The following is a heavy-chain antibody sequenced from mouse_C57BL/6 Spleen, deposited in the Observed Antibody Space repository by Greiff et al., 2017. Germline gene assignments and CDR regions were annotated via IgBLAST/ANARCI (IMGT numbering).Heavy chain of an antibody. CDR3: ARGGDYDRRTGGAMDY. J-gene: IGHJ4*01. CDR2: FYPRSGNT. Sequence: QVQLQQSGAELARPGASVKLSCKASGYTFTSYGISWVKQRTGQGLEWIGEFYPRSGNTYYNEKFKGKATLTADKSSSTAYLELRCLTSEDSAGYFCARGGDYDRRTGGAMDYWGQGTSVTVSS. D-gene: IGHD2-4*01. CDR1: GYTFTSYG. V-gene: IGHV1-81*01.